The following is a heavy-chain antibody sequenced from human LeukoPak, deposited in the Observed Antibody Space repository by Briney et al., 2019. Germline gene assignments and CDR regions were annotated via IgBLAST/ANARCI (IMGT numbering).Heavy chain of an antibody. CDR3: ARFPRIAVAGYNWFDP. CDR1: GGSINSYY. Sequence: SETLSLTCTVSGGSINSYYWGWIRQPPGKGLEWIGSIYHSGSTYYNPSLKSRVTISVDTSKNQFSLKLSSVTAADTAVYYCARFPRIAVAGYNWFDPWGQGTLVTVSS. D-gene: IGHD6-19*01. J-gene: IGHJ5*02. CDR2: IYHSGST. V-gene: IGHV4-39*07.